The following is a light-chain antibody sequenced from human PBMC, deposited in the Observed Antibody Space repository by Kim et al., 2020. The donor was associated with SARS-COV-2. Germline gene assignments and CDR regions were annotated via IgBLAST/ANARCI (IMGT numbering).Light chain of an antibody. CDR1: QGIRND. Sequence: ASVGDRVTFTCRASQGIRNDVGWYQQKSGKAPKLLISAASNLQSGVPSRFSGSGSGTDFTLTISSLQPDDSATYYCLQYYSYPITFGQGTRLEIK. J-gene: IGKJ5*01. V-gene: IGKV1-6*01. CDR2: AAS. CDR3: LQYYSYPIT.